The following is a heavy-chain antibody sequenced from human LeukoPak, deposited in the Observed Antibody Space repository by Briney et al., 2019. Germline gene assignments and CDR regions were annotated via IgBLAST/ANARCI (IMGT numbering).Heavy chain of an antibody. J-gene: IGHJ3*02. Sequence: ASVKVSCKVSGYTLTELSMHWVRQAPGKGLEWMGGFDPEDGETIYAQKFQGRVTMTEDTSTDTAYMELSSLRSEDTAVYYCVSRFYVVVPAAIHDAFDIWGQGTMVTVSS. V-gene: IGHV1-24*01. D-gene: IGHD2-2*01. CDR1: GYTLTELS. CDR2: FDPEDGET. CDR3: VSRFYVVVPAAIHDAFDI.